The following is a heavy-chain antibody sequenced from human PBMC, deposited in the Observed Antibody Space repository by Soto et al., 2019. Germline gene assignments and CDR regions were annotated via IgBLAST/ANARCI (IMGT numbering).Heavy chain of an antibody. J-gene: IGHJ4*02. V-gene: IGHV1-69*13. Sequence: GGSVKVSCKASGGTFSSYAISWVRQAPGQGLEWMGGIIPIFGTANYAQKFQGRVTITADESTSTAYMELSSLRSEDTAVYYCARDGPSYSYGPRYFDYWGQGTLVTVS. D-gene: IGHD5-18*01. CDR3: ARDGPSYSYGPRYFDY. CDR2: IIPIFGTA. CDR1: GGTFSSYA.